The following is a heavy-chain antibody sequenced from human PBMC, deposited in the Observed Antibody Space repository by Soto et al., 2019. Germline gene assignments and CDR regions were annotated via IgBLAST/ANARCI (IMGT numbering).Heavy chain of an antibody. CDR3: AKGGLQQLASLFDY. CDR1: GFTFDDYA. CDR2: ISWNSGSI. J-gene: IGHJ4*02. V-gene: IGHV3-9*01. Sequence: GGSLRLSCAASGFTFDDYAMHWVRQAPGKGLEWVSGISWNSGSIGYADSVKGRFTISRDNAKNSLYLQMNSLRAEDTALYYCAKGGLQQLASLFDYWGQGTLVTVSS. D-gene: IGHD6-13*01.